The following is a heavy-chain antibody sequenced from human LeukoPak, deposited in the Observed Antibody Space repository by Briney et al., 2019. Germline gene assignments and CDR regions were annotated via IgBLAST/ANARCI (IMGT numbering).Heavy chain of an antibody. CDR1: GFTFSDYY. J-gene: IGHJ4*02. D-gene: IGHD6-13*01. Sequence: GGSLRLSCSASGFTFSDYYINWIRQAPGKGLEWVSYISSSSSIIYYADSVKGRFTISRDNAKNSLYLQMNSLRVEDTAVYYCARQDGYSSSWPFDYWGQGTLVTVSS. V-gene: IGHV3-11*01. CDR3: ARQDGYSSSWPFDY. CDR2: ISSSSSII.